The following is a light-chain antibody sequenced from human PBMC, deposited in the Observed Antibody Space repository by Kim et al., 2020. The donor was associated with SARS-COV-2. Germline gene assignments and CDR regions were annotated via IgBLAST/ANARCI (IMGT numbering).Light chain of an antibody. CDR3: QQYYDSYT. V-gene: IGKV3-20*01. Sequence: LSPGDRATLSCRASQSVSSSYFAWYQQIPGQAPRLLIYAASSRATGIPDRFSGGGSGTDFTLTINRLEPEDFAVYYCQQYYDSYTFGQGTKLEI. J-gene: IGKJ2*01. CDR2: AAS. CDR1: QSVSSSY.